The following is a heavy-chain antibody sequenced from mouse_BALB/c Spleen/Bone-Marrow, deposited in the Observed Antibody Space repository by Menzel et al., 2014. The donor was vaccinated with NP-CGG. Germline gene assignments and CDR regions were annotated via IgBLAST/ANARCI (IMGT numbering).Heavy chain of an antibody. CDR1: GFSLTSYG. V-gene: IGHV2-5*01. Sequence: VKLVESGPGLVQPSQSLSITCTVSGFSLTSYGVHWVRQSPGKGLEWLGVIWRGGSTDYNAAFMSRLSITKDNSKSQIFYKKNSLKAEDTAIYFGAKKQESFYYGSSHWYFDVWGAGTTVTVSS. CDR3: AKKQESFYYGSSHWYFDV. D-gene: IGHD1-1*01. CDR2: IWRGGST. J-gene: IGHJ1*01.